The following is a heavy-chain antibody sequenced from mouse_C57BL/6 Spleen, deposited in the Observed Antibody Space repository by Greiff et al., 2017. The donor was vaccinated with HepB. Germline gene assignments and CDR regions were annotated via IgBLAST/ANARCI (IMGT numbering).Heavy chain of an antibody. V-gene: IGHV1-85*01. CDR2: IYPRDGST. CDR1: GYTFTSYD. D-gene: IGHD1-1*01. J-gene: IGHJ3*01. CDR3: ARNYYYGSSYDAWFAY. Sequence: QVQLQQSGPELVKPGASVKLSCKASGYTFTSYDINWVKQRPGQGLEWIGWIYPRDGSTKYNEKFKGKATLSVDTSSSTAYMELHRLTSEDSAVYFCARNYYYGSSYDAWFAYWGQGTLVTVSA.